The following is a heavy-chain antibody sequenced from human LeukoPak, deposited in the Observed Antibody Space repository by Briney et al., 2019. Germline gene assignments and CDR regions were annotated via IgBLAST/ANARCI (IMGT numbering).Heavy chain of an antibody. J-gene: IGHJ5*02. Sequence: TSVKVSCKASGYTFTSYYMHWVRQAPGQGLEWMGIINPSGGSTSYAQKFQGRVTMTRDMSTSTVYMELSSLRSEDTAVYYCTSRAGSGSTGYWFDPWGQGTLVTVSS. CDR1: GYTFTSYY. CDR3: TSRAGSGSTGYWFDP. D-gene: IGHD3-10*01. V-gene: IGHV1-46*01. CDR2: INPSGGST.